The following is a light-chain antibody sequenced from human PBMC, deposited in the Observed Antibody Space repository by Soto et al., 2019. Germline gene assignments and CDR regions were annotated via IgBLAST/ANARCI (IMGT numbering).Light chain of an antibody. CDR1: QGISSY. J-gene: IGKJ4*01. CDR3: QHLNSLLT. Sequence: DIQLTQSPSFLSASVGDRVTITCRASQGISSYLGWYQQKPGKAPQLLIYAASTLQSGVPLRFSGSGSGTEFTLTISSLQPEAFATSYGQHLNSLLTFGGGTKVEIK. V-gene: IGKV1-9*01. CDR2: AAS.